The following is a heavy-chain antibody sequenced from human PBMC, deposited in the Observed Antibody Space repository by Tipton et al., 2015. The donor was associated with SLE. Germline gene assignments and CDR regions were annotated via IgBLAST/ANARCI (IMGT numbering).Heavy chain of an antibody. Sequence: TLSLTCAVSGGSMSSGDYYWSWIRQPPGKGLEWIGYIYYSGSTNYNPSLKSRVTISVDTSKNQFSLKLSSVTAADTAVYYCARSGPPTLRDRLLGAFDIWGQGTLVTVSS. J-gene: IGHJ3*02. CDR1: GGSMSSGDYY. CDR3: ARSGPPTLRDRLLGAFDI. CDR2: IYYSGST. D-gene: IGHD3-22*01. V-gene: IGHV4-30-4*01.